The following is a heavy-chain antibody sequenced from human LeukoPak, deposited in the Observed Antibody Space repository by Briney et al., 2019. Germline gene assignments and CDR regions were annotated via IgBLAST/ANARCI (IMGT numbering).Heavy chain of an antibody. J-gene: IGHJ5*02. CDR3: AKKNIDSGDLCFDP. V-gene: IGHV3-23*01. CDR2: IAGGGGST. CDR1: GFTLSISA. Sequence: GGSLRLSCAASGFTLSISAMTWVRQAPGKGLEWVSLIAGGGGSTYYAESVTGRFTVSRDNSKNTLHLQMNSVRAEDTAIYYCAKKNIDSGDLCFDPWDQGTLVTVSS. D-gene: IGHD2-21*02.